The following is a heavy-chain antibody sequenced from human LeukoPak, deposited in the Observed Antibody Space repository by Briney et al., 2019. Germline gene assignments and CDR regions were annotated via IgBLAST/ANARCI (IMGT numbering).Heavy chain of an antibody. V-gene: IGHV4-61*02. J-gene: IGHJ6*03. Sequence: SETLSLTCTVSGGSISSGSYYWSWIRQPAGKGLEWLGRIYTSGCTNYNPSLKSRVTISVDTSKNQFSLKLSSVTAADTAVYYCASGVRCSSTSCFNGQYYYYYMDVWGKGTTVTVSS. CDR2: IYTSGCT. CDR1: GGSISSGSYY. D-gene: IGHD2-2*01. CDR3: ASGVRCSSTSCFNGQYYYYYMDV.